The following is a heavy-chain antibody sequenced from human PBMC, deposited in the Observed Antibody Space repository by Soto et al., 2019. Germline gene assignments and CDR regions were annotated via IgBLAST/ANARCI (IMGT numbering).Heavy chain of an antibody. V-gene: IGHV3-23*01. CDR1: GFTFSSYA. CDR2: ISGSGGST. J-gene: IGHJ4*02. CDR3: AKDNDDILTGYYAYYFDY. Sequence: GGSLRLSCAASGFTFSSYAMSWVRQAPGKGLEWVSAISGSGGSTYYADSVKGRFTISRDNSKNTLYLQMNSLRAEDTAVYYCAKDNDDILTGYYAYYFDYWGQGTLVTVSS. D-gene: IGHD3-9*01.